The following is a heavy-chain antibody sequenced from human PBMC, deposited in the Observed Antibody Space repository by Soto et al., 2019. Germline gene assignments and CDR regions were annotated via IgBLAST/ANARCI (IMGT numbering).Heavy chain of an antibody. CDR2: ISGSGSNT. CDR3: AGDRATFDY. J-gene: IGHJ4*02. Sequence: PVGSLRLSCAASGFTFTSYAMSWVRLTPGKGLEWVSAISGSGSNTFYADSVRGRFTISRDNSKNTVFLQMNNLRAEDTAAYFCAGDRATFDYWGQGTRVTVSS. D-gene: IGHD1-26*01. V-gene: IGHV3-23*01. CDR1: GFTFTSYA.